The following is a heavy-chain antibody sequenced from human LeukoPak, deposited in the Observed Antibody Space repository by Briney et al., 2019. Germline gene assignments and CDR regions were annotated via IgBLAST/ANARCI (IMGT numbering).Heavy chain of an antibody. CDR2: IYYSGST. J-gene: IGHJ5*02. V-gene: IGHV4-31*03. Sequence: KASETLSLTCTVSGGSISSGGYYWSWIRQHPGKGLEWIGYIYYSGSTYYNPSLKSRVTISVDTSKNQFSLKLSSVTAADTAVYYCARMHYYAPGSPWFDPWGQGTLVTVSS. D-gene: IGHD3-10*01. CDR3: ARMHYYAPGSPWFDP. CDR1: GGSISSGGYY.